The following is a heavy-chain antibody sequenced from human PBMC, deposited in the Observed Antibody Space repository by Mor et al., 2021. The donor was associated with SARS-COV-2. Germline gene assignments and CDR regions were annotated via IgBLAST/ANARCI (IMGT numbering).Heavy chain of an antibody. J-gene: IGHJ6*02. Sequence: GSTNYNPSLKSRVTISVDTSKNQFSLKLSSVTAADTAVYYCARGTYGDPVTHYGMDVWGQGT. CDR2: GST. D-gene: IGHD4-17*01. CDR3: ARGTYGDPVTHYGMDV. V-gene: IGHV4-34*01.